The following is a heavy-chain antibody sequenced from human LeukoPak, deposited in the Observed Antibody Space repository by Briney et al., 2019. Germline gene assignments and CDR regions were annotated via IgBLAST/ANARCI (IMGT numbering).Heavy chain of an antibody. D-gene: IGHD3/OR15-3a*01. J-gene: IGHJ4*02. CDR3: ARGTGSDTFDY. V-gene: IGHV3-7*01. CDR1: GFALSSHW. CDR2: VNRDGSET. Sequence: PGGSLRLSCAASGFALSSHWMTWVRQVPGRGPEWVANVNRDGSETYYLDSVKGRFTISKDNAKNSLYLQMNSLRAEDTAVYYCARGTGSDTFDYWGQGTLVTVSS.